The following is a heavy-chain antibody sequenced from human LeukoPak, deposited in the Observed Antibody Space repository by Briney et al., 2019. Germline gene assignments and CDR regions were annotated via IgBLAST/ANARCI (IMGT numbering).Heavy chain of an antibody. Sequence: SQTLSLTCTVSGGSISSGGYYWIWIRQPPGKGLEWIGYIYDSGSTYYNPSLKSRVTISVDRSKNQFSLKVTSMTAADTAVYYCARTGSYWGGFECWGQGTLVTVSS. J-gene: IGHJ4*02. CDR1: GGSISSGGYY. D-gene: IGHD1-26*01. V-gene: IGHV4-30-2*01. CDR2: IYDSGST. CDR3: ARTGSYWGGFEC.